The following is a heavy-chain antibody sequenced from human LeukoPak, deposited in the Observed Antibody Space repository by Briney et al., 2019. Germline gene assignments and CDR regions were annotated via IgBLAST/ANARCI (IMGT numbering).Heavy chain of an antibody. V-gene: IGHV1-18*01. J-gene: IGHJ4*02. D-gene: IGHD3-22*01. CDR2: ISAYTGNT. Sequence: GASVTVSCTASGYTFTNYGISWVRQAPGQGLEWMGWISAYTGNTNYAQNFQGRVTMTTDTSTSTAYMELRSLRSDDTAVYYCARSGVGYFYDNSGYYPLDYWGQGTLVSVSS. CDR1: GYTFTNYG. CDR3: ARSGVGYFYDNSGYYPLDY.